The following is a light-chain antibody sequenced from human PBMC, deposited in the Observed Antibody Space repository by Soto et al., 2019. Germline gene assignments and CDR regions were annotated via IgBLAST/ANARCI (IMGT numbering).Light chain of an antibody. CDR3: HSYDSSNFV. CDR2: EDK. V-gene: IGLV6-57*04. J-gene: IGLJ1*01. CDR1: SGSIASYY. Sequence: NFMLTQPHSVSGSPGKTVTISCTRSSGSIASYYVQWYQQRPGSAPTTVIYEDKQRPSGVPDRFSGSIDSSSNSASLTISGLETEDEADYSCHSYDSSNFVFGSGTKVTVL.